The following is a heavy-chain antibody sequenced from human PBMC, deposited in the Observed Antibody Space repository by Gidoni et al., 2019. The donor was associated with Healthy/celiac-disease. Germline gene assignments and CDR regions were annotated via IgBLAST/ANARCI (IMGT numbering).Heavy chain of an antibody. CDR1: GFTLSSYA. CDR2: ISYDGSNK. CDR3: ARDLCSSGWYTCLYFDY. D-gene: IGHD6-19*01. Sequence: QVQLVESGGGVVQPGRSLRLSCAASGFTLSSYAMHWVRQAPGKGLEWVAVISYDGSNKYYADSVKGRFTISRDNSKNTLYLQMNSLRAEDTAVYYCARDLCSSGWYTCLYFDYWGQGTLVTVSS. J-gene: IGHJ4*02. V-gene: IGHV3-30-3*01.